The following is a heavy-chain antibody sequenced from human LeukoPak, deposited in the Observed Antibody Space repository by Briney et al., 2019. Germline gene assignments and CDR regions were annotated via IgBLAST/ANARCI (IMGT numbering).Heavy chain of an antibody. CDR1: GGSFSGYY. CDR3: ARVLEGSSGQHWYFDL. Sequence: SETLSLTCAVYGGSFSGYYWSWIRQPPGKGLEWIGEINHSGSTNYNPSLKSRVTISVGTSKNQFSLKLSSVTAADTAVYYCARVLEGSSGQHWYFDLWGRGTLVTVSS. D-gene: IGHD6-19*01. CDR2: INHSGST. V-gene: IGHV4-34*01. J-gene: IGHJ2*01.